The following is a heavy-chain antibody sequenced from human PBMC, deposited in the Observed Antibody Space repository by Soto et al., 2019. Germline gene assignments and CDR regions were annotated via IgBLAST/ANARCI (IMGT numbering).Heavy chain of an antibody. D-gene: IGHD6-6*01. J-gene: IGHJ4*02. CDR2: ISWNSGSI. CDR1: GFTFDDYA. CDR3: AKGGQYSSSSVVDY. Sequence: EVQLVESGGGLVQPGRSLRLSCAASGFTFDDYAMHWVRQAPGKGLEWVSGISWNSGSIGYADYVKGRFTISRDNAKNALYLQMNSLRAEDTALYYCAKGGQYSSSSVVDYWGQGTLVTVSS. V-gene: IGHV3-9*01.